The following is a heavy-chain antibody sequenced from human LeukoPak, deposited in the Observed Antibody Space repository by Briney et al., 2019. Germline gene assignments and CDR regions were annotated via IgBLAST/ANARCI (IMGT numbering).Heavy chain of an antibody. J-gene: IGHJ3*02. CDR1: GGSISSYY. V-gene: IGHV4-4*07. Sequence: SETLSLTCTVSGGSISSYYWSWIRQPAGKGQEWIGRTYTSGSPNYNPSLKSRVTMSVDTSKNQFSLKLGSVTAADTAVYYCARDLVVGATNAFDIWGQGTMVTVSS. CDR3: ARDLVVGATNAFDI. CDR2: TYTSGSP. D-gene: IGHD1-26*01.